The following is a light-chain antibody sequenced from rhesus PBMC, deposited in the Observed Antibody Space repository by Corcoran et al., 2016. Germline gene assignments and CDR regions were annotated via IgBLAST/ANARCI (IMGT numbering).Light chain of an antibody. CDR3: QQHYDAPWT. J-gene: IGKJ1*01. V-gene: IGKV1-44*03. CDR1: ENIYSD. CDR2: APS. Sequence: DIQMTQSPSALSASVGDRVTISCRTSENIYSDLAWYQQKPGKAPKPLICAPSSLQTGIPFRFSGSGSGTDFTLTISSLQPEDAMTYYCQQHYDAPWTFGQGTKVEI.